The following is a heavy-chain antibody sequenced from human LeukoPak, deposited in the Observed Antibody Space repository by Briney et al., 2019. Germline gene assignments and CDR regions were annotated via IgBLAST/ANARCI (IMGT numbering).Heavy chain of an antibody. CDR1: GFTFGSYA. V-gene: IGHV3-48*01. D-gene: IGHD4-17*01. CDR2: ITFSSSII. CDR3: ARDRLHYGEYEKTFDY. J-gene: IGHJ4*02. Sequence: GGSLRLSCAASGFTFGSYAMSWVRQAPGKGLEWVSYITFSSSIIYYADSVKGRFTISRDNAKNSLYLQMNSLRAEDTAVYYCARDRLHYGEYEKTFDYWGQGTLVSVSS.